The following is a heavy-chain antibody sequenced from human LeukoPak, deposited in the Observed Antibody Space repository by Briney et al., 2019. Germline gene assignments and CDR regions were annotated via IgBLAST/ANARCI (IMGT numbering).Heavy chain of an antibody. CDR3: AGGKIAAAGTFDP. Sequence: GASVKVSCKASGYTFTSYDINWVRQATGQGLEWMGWMNPNSGNTGHAQKFQGRVTMTRNTSISTAYMELSSLRSEDTAVYYCAGGKIAAAGTFDPWGQGTLVTVSS. CDR1: GYTFTSYD. V-gene: IGHV1-8*01. CDR2: MNPNSGNT. J-gene: IGHJ5*02. D-gene: IGHD6-13*01.